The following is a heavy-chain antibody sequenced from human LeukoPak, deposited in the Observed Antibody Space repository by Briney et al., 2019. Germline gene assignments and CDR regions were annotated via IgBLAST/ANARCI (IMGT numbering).Heavy chain of an antibody. CDR2: INHSGST. CDR1: GGSFSGYY. V-gene: IGHV4-34*01. J-gene: IGHJ4*02. Sequence: SETLSLTCAVYGGSFSGYYWSWIRQPPGKGLEWIGEINHSGSTNYNPSLKSRVTISVDTSKNQFSLKLSSVTAADTAVYYCADTTVTHYFDYWGQGTLVTVSS. D-gene: IGHD4-17*01. CDR3: ADTTVTHYFDY.